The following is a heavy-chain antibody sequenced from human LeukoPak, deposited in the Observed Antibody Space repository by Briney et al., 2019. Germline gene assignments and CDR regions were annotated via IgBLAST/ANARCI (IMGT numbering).Heavy chain of an antibody. CDR2: INPNSGGT. CDR1: GYTFTGYY. D-gene: IGHD3-22*01. V-gene: IGHV1-2*02. CDR3: AREHYYDSSGQGAYYMDV. Sequence: ASLKVSCKASGYTFTGYYMHWVRQARGQALEWMGWINPNSGGTNYAQKFQGRVTMTKDTSISTAYMELSRLRSDDTAVYYCAREHYYDSSGQGAYYMDVWGKGTTVTVSS. J-gene: IGHJ6*03.